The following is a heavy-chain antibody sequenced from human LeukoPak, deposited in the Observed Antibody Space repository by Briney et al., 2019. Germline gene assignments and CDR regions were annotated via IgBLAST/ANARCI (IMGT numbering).Heavy chain of an antibody. V-gene: IGHV1-69*13. D-gene: IGHD3-10*01. CDR2: IIPNFGTA. CDR3: ARLVLLWCGELLNYYYYGMDV. CDR1: GGTFSSYA. Sequence: SVKVSCKASGGTFSSYAISWVRQAPGQGLEWMGGIIPNFGTADYAKKFKGRVTIAANEFTSTAYMDLSSLKSEDTAVYYCARLVLLWCGELLNYYYYGMDVWGQGTTVTVSS. J-gene: IGHJ6*02.